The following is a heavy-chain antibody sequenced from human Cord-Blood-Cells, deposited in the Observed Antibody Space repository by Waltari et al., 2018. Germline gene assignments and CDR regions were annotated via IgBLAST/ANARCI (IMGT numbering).Heavy chain of an antibody. J-gene: IGHJ3*02. CDR1: GYTFTSYG. CDR3: ARAPPYCTKGVCYDAFDI. D-gene: IGHD2-8*01. Sequence: QVQLVQSGAEVKKPGASVKVSCKASGYTFTSYGISWVRQDPGKGLEWMGWISALSCNTNYARKLQGSVPRTTGTSTSTAYMELRSLRSDDTAMYYCARAPPYCTKGVCYDAFDIWGQGTMVTVSS. CDR2: ISALSCNT. V-gene: IGHV1-18*01.